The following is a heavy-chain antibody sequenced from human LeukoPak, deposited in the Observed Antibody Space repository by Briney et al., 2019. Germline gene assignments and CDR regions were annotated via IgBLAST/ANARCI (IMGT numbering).Heavy chain of an antibody. Sequence: PGGSLRLSCAASGFTFSSYALSWVRQAPGKGLEWVSAISGSGGSTYYADSVKGRFTISRDNSKNTLYLQMNSLRAEDTAVYYCARSHYYDSSGYLSYYYGMDVWGQGTTVTVSS. CDR3: ARSHYYDSSGYLSYYYGMDV. J-gene: IGHJ6*02. V-gene: IGHV3-23*01. D-gene: IGHD3-22*01. CDR2: ISGSGGST. CDR1: GFTFSSYA.